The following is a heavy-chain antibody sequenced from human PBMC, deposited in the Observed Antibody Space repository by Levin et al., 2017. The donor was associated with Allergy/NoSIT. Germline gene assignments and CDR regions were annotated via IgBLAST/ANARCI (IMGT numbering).Heavy chain of an antibody. CDR1: GGTFSTYT. CDR2: VIPILGIA. CDR3: ARDRVRSYSYGYAYGMDV. Sequence: ASVKVSCKASGGTFSTYTISWVRQAPGQGLEWMGRVIPILGIANYAQKFQDRVTITADKSTNTAYMEMSSLRFEDTAMYYCARDRVRSYSYGYAYGMDVWGQGTTVTVSS. J-gene: IGHJ6*02. V-gene: IGHV1-69*04. D-gene: IGHD5-18*01.